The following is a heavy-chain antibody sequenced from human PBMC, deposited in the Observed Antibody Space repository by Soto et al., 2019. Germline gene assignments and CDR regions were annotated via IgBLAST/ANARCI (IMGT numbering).Heavy chain of an antibody. V-gene: IGHV1-69*12. Sequence: QVQLVQSGAEVKKPGSSVKVSCKASGGTFSNYAISWVRQAPGQGLEWMGGIIPIFGTTNYAQRFQGRVTITADDSTSTADMEMSSLRSDDTSVYSCARVSSSLYKDYFDYWGQGTLVTVSS. CDR1: GGTFSNYA. CDR3: ARVSSSLYKDYFDY. D-gene: IGHD6-13*01. CDR2: IIPIFGTT. J-gene: IGHJ4*02.